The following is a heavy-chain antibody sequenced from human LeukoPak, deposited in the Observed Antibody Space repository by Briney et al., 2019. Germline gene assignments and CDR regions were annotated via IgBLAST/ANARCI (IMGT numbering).Heavy chain of an antibody. CDR3: ASSFEDYYDTSGYFR. CDR1: GYSISSGFY. J-gene: IGHJ4*02. Sequence: PSETLSLTCAVSGYSISSGFYWGWIRQPPGKGLEWIGSIYHSGSTYYNPPLKSRVTISVDTSKNQFSLKLTSVTAADTAVYYCASSFEDYYDTSGYFRWGQGTLVTVSS. D-gene: IGHD3-22*01. CDR2: IYHSGST. V-gene: IGHV4-38-2*01.